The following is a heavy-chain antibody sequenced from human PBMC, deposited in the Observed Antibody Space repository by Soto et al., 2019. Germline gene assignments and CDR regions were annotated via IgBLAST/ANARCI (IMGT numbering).Heavy chain of an antibody. Sequence: GESLKISCKGSGYSFTSYWIGWVRQMPGKGLEWMGIIYPGVSDTRYSPSFQGQVTISADKSISTAYLQWSSLKASDTAMYYCARTSAAGKYYYGMDVWGQGTTVTVS. V-gene: IGHV5-51*01. J-gene: IGHJ6*02. CDR3: ARTSAAGKYYYGMDV. CDR2: IYPGVSDT. CDR1: GYSFTSYW. D-gene: IGHD6-13*01.